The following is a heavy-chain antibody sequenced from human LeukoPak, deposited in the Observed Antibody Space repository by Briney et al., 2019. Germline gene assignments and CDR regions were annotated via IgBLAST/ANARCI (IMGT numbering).Heavy chain of an antibody. CDR2: IYTSGST. V-gene: IGHV4-4*07. Sequence: SETLSLTCTVSGGSISSCYWSWIRQPAGKGLEWIGRIYTSGSTNYNPSLKSRVTMSVDTSKNQFSLKLSSVTAADTAVYYCARATYYYDSSGYSLNWFDPWGQGTLVTVSS. CDR1: GGSISSCY. J-gene: IGHJ5*02. CDR3: ARATYYYDSSGYSLNWFDP. D-gene: IGHD3-22*01.